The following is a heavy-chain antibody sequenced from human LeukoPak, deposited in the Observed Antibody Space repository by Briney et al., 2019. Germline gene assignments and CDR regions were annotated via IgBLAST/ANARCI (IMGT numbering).Heavy chain of an antibody. CDR2: INPNSGGT. J-gene: IGHJ4*02. CDR1: GYTFTGYY. CDR3: ARDSDLGFTLTFDY. D-gene: IGHD1-26*01. V-gene: IGHV1-2*04. Sequence: GASVKVSCKASGYTFTGYYMHWVRQAPGQGLEWMGWINPNSGGTNYAQEFQGWVTMTRDTSISTAYMELSRLRSDDTAVYYCARDSDLGFTLTFDYWGQGTLVTVSS.